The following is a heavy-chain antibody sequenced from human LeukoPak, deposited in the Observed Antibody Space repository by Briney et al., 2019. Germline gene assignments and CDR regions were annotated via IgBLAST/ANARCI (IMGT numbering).Heavy chain of an antibody. D-gene: IGHD5-12*01. CDR1: GFTVSSNY. CDR2: IRSTAYGGAT. V-gene: IGHV3-71*01. CDR3: TRVAAIRY. Sequence: QAGGSLRLSCAASGFTVSSNYMSWVRQAPGKGLEWVGVIRSTAYGGATEYAASVKGRFTISRDDSKSIAYLQMNSLKTEDTAMYYCTRVAAIRYWGQGTLVTVSS. J-gene: IGHJ4*02.